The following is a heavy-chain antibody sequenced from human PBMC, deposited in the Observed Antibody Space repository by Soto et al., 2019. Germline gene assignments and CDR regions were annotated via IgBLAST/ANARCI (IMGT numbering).Heavy chain of an antibody. CDR1: GFTFSSYS. D-gene: IGHD4-17*01. CDR2: ISSVVITI. V-gene: IGHV3-48*01. CDR3: ARDRYGDYLIDY. Sequence: EVQLVESGGGLIQPGGSLRLSCAASGFTFSSYSMNWVRQAPGKGLEWVSYISSVVITIHYADSVKGRFTISRDNAKSSLYLQMNSLRAEDTGVYYCARDRYGDYLIDYWGQGTLVTVSS. J-gene: IGHJ4*02.